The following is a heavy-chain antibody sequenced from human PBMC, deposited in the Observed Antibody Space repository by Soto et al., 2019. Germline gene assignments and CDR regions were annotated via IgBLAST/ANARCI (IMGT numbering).Heavy chain of an antibody. CDR3: ARDDQWELRPTGLPDY. V-gene: IGHV3-33*01. J-gene: IGHJ4*02. CDR2: IWYDGSNK. CDR1: GFTFGSYG. D-gene: IGHD1-26*01. Sequence: QVQLVESGGGVVQPGRSLRLSCAASGFTFGSYGMHWVRQAPGKGLEWVAVIWYDGSNKYYADSVKGRFTISRDNSKNTLYLQMNSLRAEDTAVYYCARDDQWELRPTGLPDYWGQGTLVTVSS.